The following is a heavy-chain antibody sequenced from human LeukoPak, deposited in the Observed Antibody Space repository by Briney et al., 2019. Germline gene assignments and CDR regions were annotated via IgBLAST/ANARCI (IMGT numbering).Heavy chain of an antibody. V-gene: IGHV5-51*01. Sequence: GESLKISCKGSGYSFTSYRIGWVRQMPGKGLEWMGIIYPGDSDTRYSPSFQGHVTISDDKSISTAYLQWSSLKASDTAMYYCARSGLYCSSTSCYTRNWFDPWGQGTLVTVSS. J-gene: IGHJ5*02. CDR1: GYSFTSYR. CDR2: IYPGDSDT. D-gene: IGHD2-2*02. CDR3: ARSGLYCSSTSCYTRNWFDP.